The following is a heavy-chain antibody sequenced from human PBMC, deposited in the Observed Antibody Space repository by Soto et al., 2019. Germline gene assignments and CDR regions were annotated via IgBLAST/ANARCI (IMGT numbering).Heavy chain of an antibody. CDR1: GFTFSSYS. CDR3: ARGPSAAAPLSDWYFDL. V-gene: IGHV3-48*02. J-gene: IGHJ2*01. Sequence: EVQLVESGGGLVQPGGSLRLSCTASGFTFSSYSMNWVRQAPGTGLEWVSYISSGSYNIYYADSVKGRFTISRDNAKDSLYLQMSSLRDDDTAVYYCARGPSAAAPLSDWYFDLWGRGTLVTVSS. D-gene: IGHD2-2*01. CDR2: ISSGSYNI.